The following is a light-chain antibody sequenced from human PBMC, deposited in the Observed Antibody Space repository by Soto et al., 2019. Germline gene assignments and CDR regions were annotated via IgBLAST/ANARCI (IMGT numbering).Light chain of an antibody. CDR3: QQRGNWPPP. J-gene: IGKJ3*01. V-gene: IGKV3-11*01. CDR2: DAS. Sequence: EIVLTQSPATLSLSPGERATLSCRASQSVSSYLAWYQQKPGQAPRLLIYDASNRATGIPARFSGSRSGTDFTLTISSLEPEDLAVYYCQQRGNWPPPCGPGTKVDIK. CDR1: QSVSSY.